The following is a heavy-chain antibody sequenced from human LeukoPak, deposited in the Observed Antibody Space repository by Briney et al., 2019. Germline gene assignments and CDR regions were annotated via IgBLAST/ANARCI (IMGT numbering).Heavy chain of an antibody. J-gene: IGHJ4*02. CDR2: ISGSGGST. Sequence: GGSLKLTCAASGFTFSSYAMSWVRQAPGKGLEWVSAISGSGGSTYYADSVKGRFTISRDNSKNTLYLQMNSLRAEDTAVYYCAKDYSDLRYFDWSLDYWGQGTLVTVSS. D-gene: IGHD3-9*01. CDR1: GFTFSSYA. V-gene: IGHV3-23*01. CDR3: AKDYSDLRYFDWSLDY.